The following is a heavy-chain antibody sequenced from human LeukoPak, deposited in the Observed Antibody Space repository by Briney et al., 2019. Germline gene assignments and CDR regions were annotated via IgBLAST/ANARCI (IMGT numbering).Heavy chain of an antibody. D-gene: IGHD6-13*01. J-gene: IGHJ4*02. V-gene: IGHV3-21*01. CDR2: ISDSGTYI. Sequence: GGSLRPSWAASGSAFNTYSMNWVRQAPGKGLGWVSSISDSGTYIYYADSVKGRFTFSRDNAKNSLYLQMNSLRAEDTAVYYCARGSSSCVDYRGQGTLVTVSS. CDR1: GSAFNTYS. CDR3: ARGSSSCVDY.